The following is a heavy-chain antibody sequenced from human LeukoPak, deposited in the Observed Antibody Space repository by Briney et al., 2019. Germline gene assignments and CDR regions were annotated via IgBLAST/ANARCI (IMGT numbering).Heavy chain of an antibody. Sequence: PGGSLRLSCAASGFTFSSYSINWVRQAPGKGLEWVAVISYDGSNKYYADSVKGRFTISRDNSKNTLYLQMNSLRAEDTAVYYCAKAAAGTGGGLDYWGQGTLVTVSS. J-gene: IGHJ4*02. CDR2: ISYDGSNK. D-gene: IGHD6-13*01. CDR1: GFTFSSYS. CDR3: AKAAAGTGGGLDY. V-gene: IGHV3-30*18.